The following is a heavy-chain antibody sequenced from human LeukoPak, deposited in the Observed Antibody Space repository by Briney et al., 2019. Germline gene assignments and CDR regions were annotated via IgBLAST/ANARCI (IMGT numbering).Heavy chain of an antibody. CDR2: IYYSGST. D-gene: IGHD3-10*01. CDR1: GGSISSGGYY. J-gene: IGHJ4*02. CDR3: ARILRITTLYYFDY. V-gene: IGHV4-31*03. Sequence: PSETLSVTCTVSGGSISSGGYYWSWIRQHPGKGLEWIGYIYYSGSTYYNPSLKSRVTISVDTSKNQFSLKLSSVTAADTAVYYCARILRITTLYYFDYWGQGTLVTVSS.